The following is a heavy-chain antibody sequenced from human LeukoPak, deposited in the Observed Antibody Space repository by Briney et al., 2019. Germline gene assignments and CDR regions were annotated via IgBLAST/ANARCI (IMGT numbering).Heavy chain of an antibody. Sequence: ASVKVSCKASGYTFTGYYMHWVRQAPGQGLEWMGWINPNSGGTNYAQKFQSRVTMTRDTSISTAYMELSRLRSDDTAVYYCARNRLSDYGGLGYWGQGTLVTVSS. D-gene: IGHD4-23*01. CDR2: INPNSGGT. CDR1: GYTFTGYY. V-gene: IGHV1-2*02. CDR3: ARNRLSDYGGLGY. J-gene: IGHJ4*02.